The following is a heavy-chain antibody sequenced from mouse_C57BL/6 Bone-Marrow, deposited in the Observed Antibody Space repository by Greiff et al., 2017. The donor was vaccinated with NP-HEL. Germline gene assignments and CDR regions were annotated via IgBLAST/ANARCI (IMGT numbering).Heavy chain of an antibody. CDR2: IRLKSDNYAT. D-gene: IGHD2-3*01. J-gene: IGHJ3*01. V-gene: IGHV6-3*01. Sequence: EVKVEESGGGLVQPGGSMKLSCVASGFTFSNYWMNWVRQSPEKGLEWVAQIRLKSDNYATHYAESVKGRFTISRDDSKSSVYLQMNNLRAEDTGIYYCTGFYDGYYRAYWGQGTLVTVSA. CDR3: TGFYDGYYRAY. CDR1: GFTFSNYW.